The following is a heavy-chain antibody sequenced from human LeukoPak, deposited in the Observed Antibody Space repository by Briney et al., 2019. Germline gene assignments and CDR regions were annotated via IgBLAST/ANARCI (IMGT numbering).Heavy chain of an antibody. V-gene: IGHV3-74*01. CDR2: INTDGSST. CDR1: GFSFSRYW. J-gene: IGHJ6*02. D-gene: IGHD2-15*01. Sequence: PGGSLRLSCAASGFSFSRYWMHWVRQAPGEGLVWVSRINTDGSSTSYADSVKGRFTISRDNAKNTLYLQMNSLRAEDTAVYYCALPPTPYYYYGMDVWGQGTTVTVSS. CDR3: ALPPTPYYYYGMDV.